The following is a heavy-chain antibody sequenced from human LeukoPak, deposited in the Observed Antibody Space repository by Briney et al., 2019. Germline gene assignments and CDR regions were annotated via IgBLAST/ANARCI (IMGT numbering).Heavy chain of an antibody. Sequence: GGSLRLSCAASGFTFSSYSMNWVRQAPGKGLEWASSISSSSSYIYYADSVKGRFTISRDNAKNSLYLQMNSLRAEDTAVYYCARDFRAVTTSPAPLDYWGQGTLVTVSS. CDR3: ARDFRAVTTSPAPLDY. CDR1: GFTFSSYS. V-gene: IGHV3-21*01. CDR2: ISSSSSYI. J-gene: IGHJ4*02. D-gene: IGHD4-17*01.